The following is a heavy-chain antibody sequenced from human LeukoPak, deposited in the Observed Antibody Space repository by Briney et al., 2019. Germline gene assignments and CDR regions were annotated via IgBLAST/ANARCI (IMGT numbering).Heavy chain of an antibody. CDR1: GASISTYY. J-gene: IGHJ3*02. Sequence: KSSETLSLTCTVSGASISTYYWSWIRQSPGKGLEWIGYLFSRGSPNYNPSLKRRVTISVDTSKSHFSLTLSSVTAADTAVYYCARLQPNSGEWAFDIWGQGTMVTVSS. D-gene: IGHD1-1*01. CDR3: ARLQPNSGEWAFDI. V-gene: IGHV4-59*01. CDR2: LFSRGSP.